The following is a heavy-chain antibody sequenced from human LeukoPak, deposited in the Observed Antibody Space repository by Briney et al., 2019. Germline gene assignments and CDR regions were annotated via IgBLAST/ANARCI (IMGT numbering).Heavy chain of an antibody. V-gene: IGHV3-66*01. CDR1: GFTVSTNY. CDR2: IYSGGTT. D-gene: IGHD6-13*01. Sequence: PGGSLRLSCAASGFTVSTNYMSWVRQAPGKGLEWVSVIYSGGTTYYADSVKGRFTISRDNSKNTLYLQMNSLRAEDTAVYYCAREQQLANLRGAFDIWGQGTMVTVSS. CDR3: AREQQLANLRGAFDI. J-gene: IGHJ3*02.